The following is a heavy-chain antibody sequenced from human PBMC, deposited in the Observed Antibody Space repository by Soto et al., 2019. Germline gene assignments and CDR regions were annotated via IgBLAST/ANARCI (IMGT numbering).Heavy chain of an antibody. J-gene: IGHJ6*02. Sequence: PGGSLRLSCAASGFTFSSYWMHWVRQAPGKGLVWVSRINSDGSSTSYADSVKGRFTISRDNAKNTLYLQMNSLRAEDTAVYYCARDRDPARFLEWSYGMDVWGQGTTVTVS. CDR1: GFTFSSYW. D-gene: IGHD3-3*01. CDR3: ARDRDPARFLEWSYGMDV. V-gene: IGHV3-74*01. CDR2: INSDGSST.